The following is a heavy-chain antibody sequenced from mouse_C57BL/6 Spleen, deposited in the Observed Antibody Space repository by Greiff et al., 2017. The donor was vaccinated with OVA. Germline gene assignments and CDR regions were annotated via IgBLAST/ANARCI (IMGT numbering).Heavy chain of an antibody. V-gene: IGHV3-6*01. Sequence: ESGPGLVKPSQSLSLTCSVTGYSITSGYYWNWIRQFPGNKLEWMGYISYDGSNNYNPSLKNRISITRDTSKNQFFLKLNSVTTEDTATYYCARGGEFMDYWGQGTSVTVSS. CDR3: ARGGEFMDY. J-gene: IGHJ4*01. CDR2: ISYDGSN. CDR1: GYSITSGYY.